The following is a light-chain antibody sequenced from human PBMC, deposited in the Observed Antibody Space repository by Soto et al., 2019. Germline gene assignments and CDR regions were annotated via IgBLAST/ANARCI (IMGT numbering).Light chain of an antibody. CDR3: CSYGGDRI. CDR2: EVN. J-gene: IGLJ2*01. Sequence: QSVLTQPASVSGSPGQSIAISCTGTSINVGGYNFVSWYQQHPGKAPKLLIYEVNKRPSGVSNRFSGSKSDSTASLTISGLQSEDDADYYCCSYGGDRIFGGGTKLTVL. V-gene: IGLV2-23*02. CDR1: SINVGGYNF.